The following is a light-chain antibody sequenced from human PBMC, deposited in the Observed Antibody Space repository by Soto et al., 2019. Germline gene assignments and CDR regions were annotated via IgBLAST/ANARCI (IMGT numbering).Light chain of an antibody. CDR1: QTVERW. V-gene: IGKV1-5*01. CDR2: DVS. Sequence: DIQMTQPPSTLPASVGDRVTISCRASQTVERWLAWYQQKPGKAPKLLISDVSSLERGVPSRFSGSGSATEFTLTISGLQSDDFATYYCQQYKDYVWTFGQGTKVDI. CDR3: QQYKDYVWT. J-gene: IGKJ1*01.